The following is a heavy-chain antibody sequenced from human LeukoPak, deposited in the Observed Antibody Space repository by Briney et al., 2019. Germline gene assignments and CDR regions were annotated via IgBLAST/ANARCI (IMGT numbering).Heavy chain of an antibody. J-gene: IGHJ4*02. CDR1: GGSISSSSYY. CDR2: IYYSGST. D-gene: IGHD6-13*01. CDR3: ARVPKNIAAAGNPKGVFDY. Sequence: PSETLSLTCTVSGGSISSSSYYWGWIRQPPGKGLEWIGSIYYSGSTYYNPSLKSRVTISVDTSKNQSSLKLSSVTAADTAVYYCARVPKNIAAAGNPKGVFDYWGQGTLVTVSS. V-gene: IGHV4-39*01.